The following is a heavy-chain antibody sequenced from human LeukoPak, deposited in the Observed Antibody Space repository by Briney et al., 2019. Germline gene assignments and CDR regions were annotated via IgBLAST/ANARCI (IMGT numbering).Heavy chain of an antibody. CDR1: GFACSDYC. V-gene: IGHV3-11*03. D-gene: IGHD6-13*01. CDR2: NSSSSSYI. J-gene: IGHJ4*02. Sequence: PGGPLSLFCAPSGFACSDYCMAWIRQAPGKGLEWVSYNSSSSSYISYSDSVRGRFTISRDNSKKSLDQQMNSLRVDDTAVYYCARSGQQRAGLGYFDYWGQGSLVTVSS. CDR3: ARSGQQRAGLGYFDY.